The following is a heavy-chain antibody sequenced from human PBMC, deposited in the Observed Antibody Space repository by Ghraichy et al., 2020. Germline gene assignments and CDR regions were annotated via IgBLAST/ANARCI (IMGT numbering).Heavy chain of an antibody. Sequence: ASVKVSCKTSGYSFTGHYIHWVRQAPGQGPEWMGWISPNSGATKYAQKFQGRVTMTRDMSIGIVYMQLGSLTSGDTARYYCARDCDFWGGGPGGRFDRWGQGTLVTVSS. CDR1: GYSFTGHY. D-gene: IGHD3-3*01. J-gene: IGHJ5*02. V-gene: IGHV1-2*02. CDR3: ARDCDFWGGGPGGRFDR. CDR2: ISPNSGAT.